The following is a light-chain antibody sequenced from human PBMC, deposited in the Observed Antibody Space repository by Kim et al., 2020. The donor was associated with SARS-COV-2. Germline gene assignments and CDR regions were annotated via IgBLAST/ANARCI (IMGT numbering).Light chain of an antibody. J-gene: IGLJ2*01. CDR3: QAWDSSTAVV. V-gene: IGLV3-1*01. CDR2: QDS. CDR1: ELGDNY. Sequence: VSPEKTATITSSEDELGDNYACWNQQKPGQSLVLVIYQDSTRTSGIPERFSGSNSGNTATLTISGTKAMNEADYYCQAWDSSTAVVFGEGAQLTVL.